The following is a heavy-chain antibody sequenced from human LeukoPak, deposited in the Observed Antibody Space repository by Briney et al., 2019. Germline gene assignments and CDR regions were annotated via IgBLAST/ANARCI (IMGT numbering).Heavy chain of an antibody. V-gene: IGHV4-39*01. Sequence: SENLSLTCTVSGGSISSSSYYWGWIRQPPGKGLEWIGSIYYSGSTYYNPSLKSRVTISLDTSKNQFSLKLSSVTAADTAVYYCARLRRYSGSYYWYFDLWGRGTLVTVSS. D-gene: IGHD1-26*01. CDR2: IYYSGST. CDR1: GGSISSSSYY. CDR3: ARLRRYSGSYYWYFDL. J-gene: IGHJ2*01.